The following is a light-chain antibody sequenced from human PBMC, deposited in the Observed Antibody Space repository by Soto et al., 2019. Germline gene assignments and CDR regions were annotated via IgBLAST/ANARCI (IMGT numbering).Light chain of an antibody. CDR3: CSYAGSSTFVV. Sequence: QSVLTQPASVSGSPGQSITISCTGTSSDDGSYHLVSWYQQHPGKAPKLMIYEVTKRPSGVSNRFSGSKSGNTASLTISGLQAEDEADYYCCSYAGSSTFVVFGGGTKVTVL. CDR1: SSDDGSYHL. V-gene: IGLV2-23*02. J-gene: IGLJ2*01. CDR2: EVT.